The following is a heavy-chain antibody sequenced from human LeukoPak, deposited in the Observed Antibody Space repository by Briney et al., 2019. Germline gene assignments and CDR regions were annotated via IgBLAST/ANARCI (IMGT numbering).Heavy chain of an antibody. J-gene: IGHJ6*02. D-gene: IGHD3-22*01. V-gene: IGHV1-2*02. CDR2: INPNSGGT. Sequence: ASVKVSCKASGYTFTGYYMHWVRQAPGQGLEWMGWINPNSGGTNYAQKFQGRVTMTRDTSISTAYMELSRLRFDDTAVYYCARGAYYYDSSGYYSGYYYGMDVWGQGTTVTVSS. CDR3: ARGAYYYDSSGYYSGYYYGMDV. CDR1: GYTFTGYY.